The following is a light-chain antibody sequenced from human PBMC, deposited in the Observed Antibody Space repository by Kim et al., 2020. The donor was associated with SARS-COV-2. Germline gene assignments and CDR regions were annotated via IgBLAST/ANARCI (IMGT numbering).Light chain of an antibody. Sequence: PGQTARITCGGNNIGSKRVHWYQQKPGQAPVLVIYYDSDRPSGIPERFSGSNSGNTATLTISRVEAGDEADYYCQVWDSSSDHRGVFGTGTKVTVL. V-gene: IGLV3-21*04. J-gene: IGLJ1*01. CDR2: YDS. CDR1: NIGSKR. CDR3: QVWDSSSDHRGV.